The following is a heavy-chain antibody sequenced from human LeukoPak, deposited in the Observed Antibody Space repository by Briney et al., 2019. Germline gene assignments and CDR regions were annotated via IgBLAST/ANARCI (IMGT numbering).Heavy chain of an antibody. CDR3: ARVGDYALKD. CDR2: IYTSGNT. D-gene: IGHD3-16*01. J-gene: IGHJ4*02. Sequence: SETLSLTCTVSGGSISSGDYHWSWIRQPAGKGLEWIGRIYTSGNTNYNPSLKSRVTMSVDTSKNQFSLKLSSVTAADTVVYYCARVGDYALKDWGQGTLVTVSS. V-gene: IGHV4-61*02. CDR1: GGSISSGDYH.